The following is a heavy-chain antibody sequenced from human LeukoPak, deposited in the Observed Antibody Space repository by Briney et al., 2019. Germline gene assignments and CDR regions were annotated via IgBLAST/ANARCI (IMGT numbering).Heavy chain of an antibody. Sequence: SETLSLTCSVSGASVSSSHWNWIRQSPGKGLEWIANVDYNGSTKYNPSLRGRGTMSLDTSKNQFHLKLESVTAADTARYFCARGFYDPFDRWGQGPLATVPS. CDR2: VDYNGST. D-gene: IGHD2/OR15-2a*01. V-gene: IGHV4-59*02. CDR1: GASVSSSH. J-gene: IGHJ5*02. CDR3: ARGFYDPFDR.